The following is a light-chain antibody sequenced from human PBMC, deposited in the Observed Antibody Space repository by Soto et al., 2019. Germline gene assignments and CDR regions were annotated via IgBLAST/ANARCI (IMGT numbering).Light chain of an antibody. V-gene: IGKV1-5*03. Sequence: DIQMTQSPSTLSASVGDRVTITCRASQTISNWLAWYQQKPGKGPKLLIYKASSLESGVPSRFSGSRSGTEFTLTINGLQPDDFATYYCQRHNSYPLTFGGGTKVEIK. J-gene: IGKJ4*01. CDR1: QTISNW. CDR2: KAS. CDR3: QRHNSYPLT.